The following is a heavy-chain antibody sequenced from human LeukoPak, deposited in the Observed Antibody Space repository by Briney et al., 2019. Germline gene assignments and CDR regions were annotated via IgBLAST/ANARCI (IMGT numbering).Heavy chain of an antibody. V-gene: IGHV3-48*01. D-gene: IGHD7-27*01. CDR3: ARVNWVIDY. CDR1: GFTFSSYS. CDR2: ISSSSSTI. J-gene: IGHJ4*02. Sequence: GGSLRLSCAASGFTFSSYSMNWVRQAPGKGLEWVSYISSSSSTIYYADSVKGRFTISRHNSKNTLYLQMNSLRAEDTAVYYCARVNWVIDYWGQGTLVTVSS.